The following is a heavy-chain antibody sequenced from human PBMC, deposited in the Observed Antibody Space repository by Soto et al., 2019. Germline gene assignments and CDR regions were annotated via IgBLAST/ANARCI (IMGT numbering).Heavy chain of an antibody. Sequence: EVPLVESGGGLVQPGGSLRLSCAASGFTFSSYAMHWVRQAPGKGLEYVSAISSNGGSTYYATSVKGRFTISRDNSRNTLYLQLGSVRCEDMAVYYSARALGYAFDIWGQGTMVTVSS. CDR1: GFTFSSYA. D-gene: IGHD7-27*01. J-gene: IGHJ3*02. V-gene: IGHV3-64*01. CDR3: ARALGYAFDI. CDR2: ISSNGGST.